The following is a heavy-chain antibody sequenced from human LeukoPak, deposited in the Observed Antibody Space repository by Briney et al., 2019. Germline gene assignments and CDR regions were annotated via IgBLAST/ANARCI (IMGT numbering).Heavy chain of an antibody. Sequence: GGSLRLSCAASGFTFRSFAMSWVRQAPGKGLEWVSGISGSGNSMDYADSVKGRFTISRDNSKNLLYVEMNTLRAEDTAVYYCAKGEFNWNYRNFDYWGQGTLVTVSS. D-gene: IGHD1-7*01. CDR1: GFTFRSFA. CDR3: AKGEFNWNYRNFDY. V-gene: IGHV3-23*01. CDR2: ISGSGNSM. J-gene: IGHJ4*02.